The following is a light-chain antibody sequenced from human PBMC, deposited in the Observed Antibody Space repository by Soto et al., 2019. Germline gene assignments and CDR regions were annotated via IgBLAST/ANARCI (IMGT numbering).Light chain of an antibody. CDR3: SSYTTSHTLV. J-gene: IGLJ2*01. CDR1: SSDVGASDF. CDR2: EIS. Sequence: QSVLTQPASVSESPGQSITISCTGTSSDVGASDFVSWYQQHPSKAPELIIYEISNRPSGVSSRFSGSKSGNTASLTISGLQAEDESDYYCSSYTTSHTLVFGGGTKLTVL. V-gene: IGLV2-14*01.